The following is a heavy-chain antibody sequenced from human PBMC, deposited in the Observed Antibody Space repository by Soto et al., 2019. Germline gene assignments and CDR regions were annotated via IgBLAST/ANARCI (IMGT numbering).Heavy chain of an antibody. V-gene: IGHV3-30-3*01. J-gene: IGHJ5*02. CDR3: ARDVYDFWGGFDP. D-gene: IGHD3-3*01. Sequence: QVQLVESGGGVVQPGKSLRLSCAASGFTFSSYAMHWVRQAPGKGLEWVAVMSYDGSKKYCADSVKGRFTISRDNSKNTLYLQMNSLRDEDTAVYYCARDVYDFWGGFDPWGQGTLVTVSS. CDR2: MSYDGSKK. CDR1: GFTFSSYA.